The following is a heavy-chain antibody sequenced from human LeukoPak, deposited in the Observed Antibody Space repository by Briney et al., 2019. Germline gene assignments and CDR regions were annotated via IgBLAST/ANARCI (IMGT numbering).Heavy chain of an antibody. D-gene: IGHD5-12*01. CDR1: GDSVSSYNW. CDR2: IYHSGST. V-gene: IGHV4-4*02. J-gene: IGHJ4*02. Sequence: PSGTLSLTCAVSGDSVSSYNWWSWVRQPPGKGLEWIGEIYHSGSTNYNPPLKSRVTISVDESENEVSLKLTSVTAADTATYYCARTGSIGYVLFYWGQGTLVTVSS. CDR3: ARTGSIGYVLFY.